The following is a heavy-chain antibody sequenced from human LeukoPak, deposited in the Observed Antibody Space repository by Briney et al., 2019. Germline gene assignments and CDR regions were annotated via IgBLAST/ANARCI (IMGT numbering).Heavy chain of an antibody. V-gene: IGHV1-18*04. CDR1: GYSFTSYY. D-gene: IGHD3-22*01. CDR2: ISAYNGNT. CDR3: ARDSLVITENNWFDP. Sequence: GASVKVSCKASGYSFTSYYMHWVRQAPGQGLEWMGWISAYNGNTNYAQKLQGRVTMTTDTSTSTAYMELRSLRSDDTAVYYCARDSLVITENNWFDPWGQGTLVTVSS. J-gene: IGHJ5*02.